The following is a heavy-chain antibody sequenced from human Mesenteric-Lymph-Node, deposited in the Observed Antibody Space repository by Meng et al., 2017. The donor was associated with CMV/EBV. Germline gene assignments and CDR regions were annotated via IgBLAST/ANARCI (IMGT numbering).Heavy chain of an antibody. CDR1: GFTFSSYS. J-gene: IGHJ3*01. CDR3: AKDTDPRVAFDV. CDR2: IYSDVGST. Sequence: GESLKISCAASGFTFSSYSMNWVRQAPGKGLEWVSVIYSDVGSTYYADSVKGRFTISRDNSKNTLYLQMNSLRVEDTAVYYCAKDTDPRVAFDVWGQGTMVTVSS. V-gene: IGHV3-23*03.